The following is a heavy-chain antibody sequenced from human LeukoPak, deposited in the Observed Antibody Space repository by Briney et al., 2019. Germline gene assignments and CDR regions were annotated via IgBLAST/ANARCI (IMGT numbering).Heavy chain of an antibody. Sequence: GGSLRLSCAASGFTVSSNYMSWVRQAPGKGLEWVSVIYSGGSTYYADSVKGRFTISRDNAKNSLYLQMNTLRAEDTAVYYCARDLGYSSGWYRQFDYWGQGTLVTVSS. D-gene: IGHD6-19*01. CDR2: IYSGGST. J-gene: IGHJ4*02. V-gene: IGHV3-53*01. CDR3: ARDLGYSSGWYRQFDY. CDR1: GFTVSSNY.